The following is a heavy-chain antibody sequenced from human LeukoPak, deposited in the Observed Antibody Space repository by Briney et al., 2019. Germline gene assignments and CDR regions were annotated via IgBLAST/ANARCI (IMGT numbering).Heavy chain of an antibody. Sequence: SETLSLTCGVYDGSLINYYCHWIRQAPGKGLEWIGEISHGGITKHNPSLKSRVTMSQDTSKRQFSLKLSSVTAADTAVYYCARHKSSSGWYRADAFDIWGQGTMVTVSS. CDR2: ISHGGIT. V-gene: IGHV4-34*01. D-gene: IGHD6-19*01. CDR1: DGSLINYY. CDR3: ARHKSSSGWYRADAFDI. J-gene: IGHJ3*02.